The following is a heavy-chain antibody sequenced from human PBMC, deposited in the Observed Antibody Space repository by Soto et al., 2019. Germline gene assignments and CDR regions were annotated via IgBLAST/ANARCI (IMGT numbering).Heavy chain of an antibody. Sequence: GGSLRLSCAASGFTFSNFAMHWVRQAPGKGLEWVSGILGSGGSPDYADAVRGRFTISRDNSRNTPLLQMNGLRAEDTAIYYCARRPPEQRSFDYWGQGTQVTVSS. CDR3: ARRPPEQRSFDY. V-gene: IGHV3-23*01. CDR1: GFTFSNFA. CDR2: ILGSGGSP. D-gene: IGHD6-25*01. J-gene: IGHJ4*02.